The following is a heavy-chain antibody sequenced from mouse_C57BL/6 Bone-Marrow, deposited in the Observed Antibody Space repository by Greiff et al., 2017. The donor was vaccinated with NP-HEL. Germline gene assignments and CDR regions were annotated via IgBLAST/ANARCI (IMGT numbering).Heavy chain of an antibody. CDR3: ARRAFYYGNYFFDY. CDR1: GYTFTNYW. Sequence: VHLVESGAELVRPGTSVKMSCKASGYTFTNYWIGWVKQRPGHGLEWIGDIYPGGGYTNYNEKFKGKATLTADKSSSTAYMQFSSLTSEDSAIYYCARRAFYYGNYFFDYWGQGTTLTVSS. J-gene: IGHJ2*01. V-gene: IGHV1-63*01. CDR2: IYPGGGYT. D-gene: IGHD2-1*01.